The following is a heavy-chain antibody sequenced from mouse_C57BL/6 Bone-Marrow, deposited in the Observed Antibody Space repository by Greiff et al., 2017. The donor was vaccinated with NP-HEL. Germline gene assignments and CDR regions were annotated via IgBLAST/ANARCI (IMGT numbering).Heavy chain of an antibody. CDR3: TRLYYYGSSSFAY. V-gene: IGHV14-4*01. J-gene: IGHJ3*01. Sequence: VQLQQSGAELVRPGASVKLSCTASGFNIKDDYMHWVKQRPEQGLEWIGWIEPENGDTEYASKFQGKATITAEPSSNTAYLQLSSLTSEDTAVYYCTRLYYYGSSSFAYWGQGTLVTVSA. D-gene: IGHD1-1*01. CDR2: IEPENGDT. CDR1: GFNIKDDY.